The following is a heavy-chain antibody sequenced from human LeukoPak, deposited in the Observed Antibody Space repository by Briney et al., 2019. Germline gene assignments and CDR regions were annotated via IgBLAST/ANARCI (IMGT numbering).Heavy chain of an antibody. Sequence: ASVKVSCKASGYIFTSYGINWMRQAPGQGLEWMGWISGFNGNTNYAQKFQGRVTMTEDTSTDTAYMELSSLRSEDTAVYYCATGYSGSDAFDIWGQGTMVTVSS. D-gene: IGHD5-12*01. V-gene: IGHV1-18*01. CDR3: ATGYSGSDAFDI. CDR2: ISGFNGNT. J-gene: IGHJ3*02. CDR1: GYIFTSYG.